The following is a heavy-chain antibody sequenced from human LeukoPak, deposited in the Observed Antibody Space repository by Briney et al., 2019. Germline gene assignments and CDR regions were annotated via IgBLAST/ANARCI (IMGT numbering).Heavy chain of an antibody. CDR2: INHSGST. V-gene: IGHV4-34*01. CDR1: GGSFSGYY. CDR3: AREDRVDQNISDY. D-gene: IGHD2-15*01. Sequence: SETLSLTCAVYGGSFSGYYWSWIRQPPGKGLEWIGEINHSGSTNYNPSLKSRVTISVDTSKNQFSLKLSSVTAADTAVYYCAREDRVDQNISDYWGQGILVTVSS. J-gene: IGHJ4*02.